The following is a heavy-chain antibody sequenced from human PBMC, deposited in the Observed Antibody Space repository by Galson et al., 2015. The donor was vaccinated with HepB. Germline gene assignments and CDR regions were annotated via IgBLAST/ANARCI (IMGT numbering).Heavy chain of an antibody. V-gene: IGHV1-69*10. J-gene: IGHJ4*02. Sequence: SVKVSCKAAGGSLDDFAVSWVRQAPGQGPEWMGVIIVLLGTTNYAQKFQGRVTITADKSTNTAYMDLTSLKFEDTAVYYCASSNWGYSYGSPRYFDHWGQGTLVTVSS. D-gene: IGHD5-18*01. CDR3: ASSNWGYSYGSPRYFDH. CDR2: IIVLLGTT. CDR1: GGSLDDFA.